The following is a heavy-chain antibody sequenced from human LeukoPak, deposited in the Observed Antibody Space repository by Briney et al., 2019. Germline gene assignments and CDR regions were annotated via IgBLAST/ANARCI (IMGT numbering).Heavy chain of an antibody. Sequence: SETMSLTCTVSGDPISSHSDYKWTWIRQPPGKGLEWIGYSYHSGSTNYNPSLKSRVTISVDTSKNQFSLKLTSVTAADTAVYYCAREYSGFDYWGQESLVTVSS. V-gene: IGHV4-61*08. D-gene: IGHD5-12*01. CDR1: GDPISSHSDY. CDR2: SYHSGST. J-gene: IGHJ4*02. CDR3: AREYSGFDY.